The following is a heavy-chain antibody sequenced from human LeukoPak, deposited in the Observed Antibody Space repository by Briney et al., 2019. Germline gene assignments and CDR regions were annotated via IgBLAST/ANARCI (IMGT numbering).Heavy chain of an antibody. J-gene: IGHJ4*02. CDR1: GFTFSSYW. CDR3: ARVGLRFPTYYFDY. D-gene: IGHD3-3*01. Sequence: HSGGSLRLSCAASGFTFSSYWMHWVRHAPGKGLVWVSRINSDGSSTSYADSVEGRFTISRDNAKNTLYLQMNSLRAEDTAVYYCARVGLRFPTYYFDYWGQGTLVTVSS. V-gene: IGHV3-74*01. CDR2: INSDGSST.